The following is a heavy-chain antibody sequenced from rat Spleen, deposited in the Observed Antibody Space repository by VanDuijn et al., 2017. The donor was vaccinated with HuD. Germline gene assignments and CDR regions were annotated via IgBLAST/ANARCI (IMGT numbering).Heavy chain of an antibody. CDR1: GFTFSNYG. CDR3: TTGPFDY. J-gene: IGHJ2*01. V-gene: IGHV5-19*01. CDR2: ISPSGGNT. Sequence: EVQLVESGGGLVQPGRSLKLSCAASGFTFSNYGMHWIRQAPTKGLEWVASISPSGGNTYYRDSVKGRFTISRDNAKSTLFLQMDSLRSEDTATYYCTTGPFDYWGQGVMVTVSS.